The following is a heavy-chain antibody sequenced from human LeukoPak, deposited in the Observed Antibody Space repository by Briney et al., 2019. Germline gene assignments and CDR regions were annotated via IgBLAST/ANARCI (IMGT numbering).Heavy chain of an antibody. D-gene: IGHD4-11*01. V-gene: IGHV3-7*01. CDR1: GFTFSSYW. Sequence: GGSLRLSCAASGFTFSSYWMSWVRQAPGKGPEWVANIKQDGSEKYYVDSVKGRFTISRDNAKNSLYLQMNSLRAEDTAVYYCAADPSYSIQYGLYYYYGMDVWGQGTTVTVSS. CDR2: IKQDGSEK. CDR3: AADPSYSIQYGLYYYYGMDV. J-gene: IGHJ6*02.